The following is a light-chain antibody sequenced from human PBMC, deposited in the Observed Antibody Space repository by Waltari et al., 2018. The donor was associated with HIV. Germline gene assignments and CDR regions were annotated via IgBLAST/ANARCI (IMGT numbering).Light chain of an antibody. CDR1: QSVSSN. CDR2: AVS. V-gene: IGKV3-15*01. J-gene: IGKJ1*01. Sequence: EVVMTQSPATLSVSPGDRATLSCRASQSVSSNLAWYQQKPGQPPRLLIYAVSTRATGIAARCSGSGSGTEFSLTISSLQSEDYAVYYCQQYSNWPRTFGQGTKVEIK. CDR3: QQYSNWPRT.